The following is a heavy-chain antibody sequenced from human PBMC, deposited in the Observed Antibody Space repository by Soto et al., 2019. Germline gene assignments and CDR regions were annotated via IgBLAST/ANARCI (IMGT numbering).Heavy chain of an antibody. J-gene: IGHJ4*02. CDR2: ISAYNGNT. V-gene: IGHV1-18*01. Sequence: ASVKVSCKASGYTFTNYGITWVRQAPGQGLEWLGWISAYNGNTNYAQSLQRRVTMTTATSTIPAYMELSSMRSYDTAVYYCERETILILVAGRLDYWGQGTLVTVFS. CDR1: GYTFTNYG. CDR3: ERETILILVAGRLDY. D-gene: IGHD3-22*01.